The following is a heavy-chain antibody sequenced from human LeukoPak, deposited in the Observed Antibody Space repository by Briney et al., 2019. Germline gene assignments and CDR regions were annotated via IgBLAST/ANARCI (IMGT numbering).Heavy chain of an antibody. CDR3: ARGGSYYDSWSGYYDYYYYMDV. CDR1: GGSISSYY. CDR2: IYYSGST. D-gene: IGHD3-3*01. Sequence: SETLSLTCTVSGGSISSYYWSWIRQPPGKGLEWIGYIYYSGSTNYNPSLKSRVTISVDTSKSQFSLRLTSVTAADTAVYYCARGGSYYDSWSGYYDYYYYMDVWGKGTTVTVSS. V-gene: IGHV4-59*01. J-gene: IGHJ6*03.